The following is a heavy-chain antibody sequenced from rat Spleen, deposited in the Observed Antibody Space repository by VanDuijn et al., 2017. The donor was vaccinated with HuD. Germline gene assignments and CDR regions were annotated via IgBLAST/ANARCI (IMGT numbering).Heavy chain of an antibody. CDR2: INYSGRT. Sequence: EVQLQESGPGLVNPSQSLPLTCSVTGYSITSNYWDWIRKFPGNKMEWMGYINYSGRTTYNPSLKCRISITRDSSKHQFFLQLNSLTPEDTATYYCAREGATVDYWGQGVMVTVSS. CDR3: AREGATVDY. V-gene: IGHV3-1*01. J-gene: IGHJ2*01. D-gene: IGHD1-8*01. CDR1: GYSITSNY.